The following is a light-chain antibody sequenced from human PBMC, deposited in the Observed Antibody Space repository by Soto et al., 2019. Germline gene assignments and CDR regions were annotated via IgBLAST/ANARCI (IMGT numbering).Light chain of an antibody. CDR2: GAS. CDR1: QSVSSSY. J-gene: IGKJ1*01. Sequence: EIVLTQSPGTLSLSPGERATFSCSASQSVSSSYVAWYQQKPGQAPRLLIYGASSRATVIPDRFSGSGSGTDFTLTISRLEPEDFAVYYCQQYGSSPWTFGQGTKVDIK. V-gene: IGKV3-20*01. CDR3: QQYGSSPWT.